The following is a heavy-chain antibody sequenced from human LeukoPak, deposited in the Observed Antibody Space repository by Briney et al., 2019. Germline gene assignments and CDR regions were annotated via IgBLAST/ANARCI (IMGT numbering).Heavy chain of an antibody. CDR3: ARVAGGDWYYFDF. J-gene: IGHJ4*02. CDR1: GYTLTAYY. Sequence: ASVKVSCKASGYTLTAYYMHCVRQAPGQGLEWMGWINLDSGGTNSAQKFQGRVTMTRDTSISAAYMELSRLGSDDTAVYYCARVAGGDWYYFDFWGQGTLVTVSS. V-gene: IGHV1-2*02. D-gene: IGHD2-21*02. CDR2: INLDSGGT.